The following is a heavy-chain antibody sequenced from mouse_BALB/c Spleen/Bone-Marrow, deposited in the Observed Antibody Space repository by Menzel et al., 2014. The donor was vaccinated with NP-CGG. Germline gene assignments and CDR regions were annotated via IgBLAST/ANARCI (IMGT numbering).Heavy chain of an antibody. CDR1: GFNIKDTY. Sequence: VPLPQSGAALVKPGASVKLSCTASGFNIKDTYMHWVKQRPEQGLEWIGRIDPANGITKYDPKFQGKATITADTSSNTAYLQLSSLTSEDTAVYYCARGDYWWFAFGGEGKLVGVSA. CDR3: ARGDYWWFAF. V-gene: IGHV14-3*02. CDR2: IDPANGIT. J-gene: IGHJ3*01. D-gene: IGHD1-1*01.